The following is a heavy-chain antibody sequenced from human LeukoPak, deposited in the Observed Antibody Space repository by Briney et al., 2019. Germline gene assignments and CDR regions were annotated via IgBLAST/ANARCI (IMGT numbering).Heavy chain of an antibody. J-gene: IGHJ6*02. V-gene: IGHV3-33*08. Sequence: PGRALRLSCAASGFTFNAYAMHWVRQAPDKGLEWVAVIWFDGSNEYYADSVKGRFTISRDNSKNTLYLQMNSLRAEDTGVYYCARTLYGMDVWGQGTTVVVSS. CDR3: ARTLYGMDV. CDR1: GFTFNAYA. CDR2: IWFDGSNE.